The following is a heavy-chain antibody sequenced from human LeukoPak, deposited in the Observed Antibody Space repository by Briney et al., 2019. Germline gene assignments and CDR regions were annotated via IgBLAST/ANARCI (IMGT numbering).Heavy chain of an antibody. D-gene: IGHD3-10*01. CDR2: IYYSGST. CDR3: ARAPVWFGELLHYFDY. V-gene: IGHV4-59*01. CDR1: GGSISNYY. Sequence: SETLSLTCTVSGGSISNYYWSWIRQPPGKGLEWIGYIYYSGSTNYNPSLKSRVTISVDTSKNQFSLKLSSVTAADTAVYYCARAPVWFGELLHYFDYWGQGTLVTVSS. J-gene: IGHJ4*02.